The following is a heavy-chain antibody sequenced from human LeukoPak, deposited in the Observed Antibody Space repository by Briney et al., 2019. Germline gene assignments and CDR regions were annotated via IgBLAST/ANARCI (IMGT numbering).Heavy chain of an antibody. CDR1: GFTFSNAW. J-gene: IGHJ6*03. CDR3: TVVEVPVAMGSYYYYMDV. D-gene: IGHD2-2*01. CDR2: IKSKTDGGTT. V-gene: IGHV3-15*01. Sequence: PGGSLRLSCAASGFTFSNAWMSWVRQAPGKGLEWVGRIKSKTDGGTTDYAAPVKGRFTISRDDSKNTLYLQMNSLKTEDTAVYYCTVVEVPVAMGSYYYYMDVWGKGTTVTVSS.